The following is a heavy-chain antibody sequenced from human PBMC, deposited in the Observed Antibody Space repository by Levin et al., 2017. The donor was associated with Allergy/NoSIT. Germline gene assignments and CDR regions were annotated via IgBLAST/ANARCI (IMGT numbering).Heavy chain of an antibody. D-gene: IGHD5-12*01. J-gene: IGHJ3*02. Sequence: GESLKISCAAAGFSFSDYWMTWVRQTPGRGLEWVANVNEDGSQQYYLDSVKGRFTISRDNAKDSVDLQMDYLRDDDTAVYYWARQLRGNSAYEAGDIWGHGTMVTFSS. V-gene: IGHV3-7*03. CDR3: ARQLRGNSAYEAGDI. CDR1: GFSFSDYW. CDR2: VNEDGSQQ.